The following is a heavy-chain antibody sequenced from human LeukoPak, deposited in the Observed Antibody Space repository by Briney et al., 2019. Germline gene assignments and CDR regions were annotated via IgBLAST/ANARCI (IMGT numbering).Heavy chain of an antibody. D-gene: IGHD2-21*02. J-gene: IGHJ4*02. CDR2: ISYDGSKK. Sequence: PGGSLRLSCAASGLTFSSYPMHWVRQVPGKGLEWVAVISYDGSKKFYADSVKGRFIISRDNSENTTFLLMDCLGTEDTAVYYCALGRRPPGGDSRMVPSYYFDYRGQGTLVTVSS. CDR1: GLTFSSYP. V-gene: IGHV3-30-3*01. CDR3: ALGRRPPGGDSRMVPSYYFDY.